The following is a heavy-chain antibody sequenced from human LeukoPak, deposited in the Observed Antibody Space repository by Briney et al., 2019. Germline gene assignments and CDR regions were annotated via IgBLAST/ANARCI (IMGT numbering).Heavy chain of an antibody. CDR3: ARGMTRITIFGVVMGEDWQNWFDP. Sequence: GGSLRLSCAASGFTFSSYAMSWVRQAPGKGLEWVSSISSSSSYIYYADSVKGRFTISRDNAKNSLYLQMNSLRAEDTAVYYCARGMTRITIFGVVMGEDWQNWFDPWGQGTLVTVSS. CDR1: GFTFSSYA. J-gene: IGHJ5*02. CDR2: ISSSSSYI. V-gene: IGHV3-21*01. D-gene: IGHD3-3*01.